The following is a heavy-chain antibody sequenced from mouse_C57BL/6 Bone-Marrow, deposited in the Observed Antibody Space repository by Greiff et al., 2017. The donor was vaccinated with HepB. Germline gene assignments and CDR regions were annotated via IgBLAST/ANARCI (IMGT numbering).Heavy chain of an antibody. V-gene: IGHV1-64*01. CDR2: IHPNSGST. Sequence: QVQLQQPGAELVKPGASVKLSCKASGYTFTSYWMHWVKQRPGQGLEWIGMIHPNSGSTNYNEKFKSKATLTVDKSSSTAYMQLSSLTSEDSAVYYCARGGWLMAWFACWGQGTRVTVSA. CDR1: GYTFTSYW. CDR3: ARGGWLMAWFAC. J-gene: IGHJ3*01. D-gene: IGHD2-3*01.